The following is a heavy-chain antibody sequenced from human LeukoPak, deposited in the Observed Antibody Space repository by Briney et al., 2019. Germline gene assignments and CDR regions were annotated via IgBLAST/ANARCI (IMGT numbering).Heavy chain of an antibody. Sequence: ASVKVSCKASGYTFTSYGFSWVRQAPGHGVEWMGWNSTYNGNTNYAQKLQGRVTMTTDTSTSTAYMELRSLRSDDTAVYYCARVAGLRYFDWVDYWGQGTLVTVSS. CDR2: NSTYNGNT. D-gene: IGHD3-9*01. CDR3: ARVAGLRYFDWVDY. CDR1: GYTFTSYG. V-gene: IGHV1-18*04. J-gene: IGHJ4*02.